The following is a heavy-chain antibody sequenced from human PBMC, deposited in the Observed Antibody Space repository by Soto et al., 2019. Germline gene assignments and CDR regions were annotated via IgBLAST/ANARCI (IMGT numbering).Heavy chain of an antibody. J-gene: IGHJ4*02. CDR2: IYYSGST. Sequence: SETLSLTCTVSGGSVSSGSYYWISIRQSPGKGLEWIGSIYYSGSTYYNPSLQSRVAMSVDTSKNQFSLKLRSVSAADTAVYYCARQRTSVVTQAYFDDWGQGSLVTVSS. CDR3: ARQRTSVVTQAYFDD. CDR1: GGSVSSGSYY. V-gene: IGHV4-39*01. D-gene: IGHD2-21*02.